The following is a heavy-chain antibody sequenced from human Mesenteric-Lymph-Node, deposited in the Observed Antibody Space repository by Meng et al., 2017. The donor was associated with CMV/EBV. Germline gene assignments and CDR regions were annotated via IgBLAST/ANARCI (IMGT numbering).Heavy chain of an antibody. CDR2: LNPRSGTT. CDR3: AREKIRFLEWFP. Sequence: ASVKVSCKASGYTLTRYYMHWVRQAPGQGLEWMGALNPRSGTTTYAQKFQDRVTMTTDTSTSTVYMELSSLRFEDTAVYYCAREKIRFLEWFPWGQGTLVTVSS. J-gene: IGHJ5*02. CDR1: GYTLTRYY. D-gene: IGHD3-3*01. V-gene: IGHV1-46*01.